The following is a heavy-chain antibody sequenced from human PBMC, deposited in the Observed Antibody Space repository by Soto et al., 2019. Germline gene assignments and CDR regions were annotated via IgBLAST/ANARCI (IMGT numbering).Heavy chain of an antibody. V-gene: IGHV1-69*06. CDR1: GGTFSTYT. D-gene: IGHD2-15*01. CDR2: IIPIFGTP. J-gene: IGHJ5*02. CDR3: ARGLECRGYCLDKPTWFGP. Sequence: SVKVSCKASGGTFSTYTFSWVRQAPGQGLEWMGRIIPIFGTPYYAQKFQGRVTITADKSTSTVYMELSSLGSDDTAVYFCARGLECRGYCLDKPTWFGPCVQGTLVTVSS.